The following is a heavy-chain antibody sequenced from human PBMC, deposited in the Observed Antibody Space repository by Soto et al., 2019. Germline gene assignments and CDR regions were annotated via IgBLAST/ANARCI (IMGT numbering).Heavy chain of an antibody. J-gene: IGHJ6*02. V-gene: IGHV3-23*01. Sequence: GGSLRLSCAASGFTFSSYGRRWVRQAPGKGLEWVSAISGSGGSTYYADSVKGRFTISRDNSKNTLYLQMNSLRAEDTAVYYCAANRGYNYYYGMDVWGQGTTVTVSS. CDR2: ISGSGGST. D-gene: IGHD3-22*01. CDR3: AANRGYNYYYGMDV. CDR1: GFTFSSYG.